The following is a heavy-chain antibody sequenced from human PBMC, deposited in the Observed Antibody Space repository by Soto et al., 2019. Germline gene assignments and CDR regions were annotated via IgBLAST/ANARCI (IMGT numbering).Heavy chain of an antibody. V-gene: IGHV4-34*01. CDR3: ARGFVTGTTSSWYFQH. CDR2: INHSGST. J-gene: IGHJ1*01. D-gene: IGHD1-7*01. CDR1: GGSFSGYY. Sequence: SETLSLTCAVYGGSFSGYYWSWIRQPPGKGLEWIGEINHSGSTNYNPSLKSRVTISVDTSKNQFSLKLSSVTAADTAVYYCARGFVTGTTSSWYFQHWGQGTLVTVSS.